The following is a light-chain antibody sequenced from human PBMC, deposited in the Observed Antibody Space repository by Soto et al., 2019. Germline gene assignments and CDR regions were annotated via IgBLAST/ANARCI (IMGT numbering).Light chain of an antibody. CDR3: QQYNSDPVWT. V-gene: IGKV1-5*03. Sequence: DIQMTQSPSTLSASVGDRVTITCRASQSIDKYLAWYQQKPGKAPKLLISKASTLQSGVPSRFSGSGSGTDYTHSISSLHSDDFATYYCQQYNSDPVWTVGQGTKVEIK. CDR2: KAS. CDR1: QSIDKY. J-gene: IGKJ1*01.